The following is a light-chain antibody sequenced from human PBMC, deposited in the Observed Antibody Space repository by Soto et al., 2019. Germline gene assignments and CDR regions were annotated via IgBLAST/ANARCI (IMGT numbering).Light chain of an antibody. J-gene: IGKJ3*01. V-gene: IGKV3-15*01. CDR2: WAS. Sequence: EIVMTQSPATLSVSPGERATLSCRASQSVSSNLAWYQQRPRQPPKLLIYWASTRESGVPDRFSGSGSVTDFTLTISSLQAEDVAVYYCQQYYTAQLTFGPGTKVDIK. CDR3: QQYYTAQLT. CDR1: QSVSSN.